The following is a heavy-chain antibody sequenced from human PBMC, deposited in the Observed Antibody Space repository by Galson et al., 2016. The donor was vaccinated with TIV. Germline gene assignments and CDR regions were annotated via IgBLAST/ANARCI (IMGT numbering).Heavy chain of an antibody. D-gene: IGHD3-22*01. CDR1: GFSLNTDGMC. J-gene: IGHJ4*02. Sequence: PALVEPTQTLTLTCTFSGFSLNTDGMCVNWIRQPPGKALEWLARIDWDDDKSYTSSLKTRLTISKDTSKNQVVLRMTNMDPVDTATYYCARISGYYDHSGHFIPRSFDYWGQGTPVTVSS. CDR2: IDWDDDK. V-gene: IGHV2-70*11. CDR3: ARISGYYDHSGHFIPRSFDY.